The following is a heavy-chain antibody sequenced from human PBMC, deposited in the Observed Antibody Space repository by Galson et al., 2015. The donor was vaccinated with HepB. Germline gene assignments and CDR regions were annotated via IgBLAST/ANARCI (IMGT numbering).Heavy chain of an antibody. CDR2: IGGSGGST. CDR3: AKDLPQGVVVPAARFDP. D-gene: IGHD2-2*01. CDR1: GFTFSSYA. Sequence: SLRLSCAASGFTFSSYAMSWVRQAPGKGLEWVSAIGGSGGSTYYADSVKGRFTISRDNSKNTLYLQMNSLRAEDTAVYYCAKDLPQGVVVPAARFDPWGQGTLVTVSS. J-gene: IGHJ5*02. V-gene: IGHV3-23*01.